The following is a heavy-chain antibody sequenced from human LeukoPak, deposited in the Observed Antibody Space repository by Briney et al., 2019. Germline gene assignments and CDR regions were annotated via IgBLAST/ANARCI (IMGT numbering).Heavy chain of an antibody. D-gene: IGHD3-22*01. J-gene: IGHJ5*02. CDR1: GGSISSGDYY. CDR2: IYYSGST. Sequence: PSQTLSLTCTVSGGSISSGDYYWSWIRQPLGKGLEWIGYIYYSGSTYYNPSLKSRVTISVDTSKNQFSLKLSSVTAADTAVYYCAREVIVVNVPYNWFDPWGQGTLVTVSS. CDR3: AREVIVVNVPYNWFDP. V-gene: IGHV4-30-4*01.